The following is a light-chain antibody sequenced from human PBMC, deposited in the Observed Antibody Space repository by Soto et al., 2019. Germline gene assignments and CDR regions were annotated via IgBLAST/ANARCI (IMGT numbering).Light chain of an antibody. CDR2: RNN. CDR3: AAWDDSLSGVV. J-gene: IGLJ3*02. V-gene: IGLV1-47*01. CDR1: FSHIGSNF. Sequence: QSVLTQPPSASGTPGQTVTISCSGRFSHIGSNFIYWYQQLPGTAPKLLIYRNNERPSGVPDRFSASKSGTSASLAISGLRSEDEADYHCAAWDDSLSGVVFGGGTKLTVL.